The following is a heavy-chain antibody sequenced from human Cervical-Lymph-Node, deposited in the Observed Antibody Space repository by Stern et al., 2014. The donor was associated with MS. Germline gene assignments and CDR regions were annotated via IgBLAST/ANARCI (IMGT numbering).Heavy chain of an antibody. CDR3: ARQTTAWASDV. D-gene: IGHD1-14*01. V-gene: IGHV5-51*01. J-gene: IGHJ4*02. CDR2: IYPGDSET. Sequence: VQLVQSGAELIRPGESLKISCKGSGFKFSIYWIAWVRQMPGKGLEWMGIIYPGDSETRYSPSFQGQVTISRETSTRNAHLTWGSLNASDPAMYFCARQTTAWASDVWGQGTLVTVSS. CDR1: GFKFSIYW.